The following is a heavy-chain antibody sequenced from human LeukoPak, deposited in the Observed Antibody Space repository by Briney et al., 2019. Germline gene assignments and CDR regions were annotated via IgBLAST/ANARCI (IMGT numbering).Heavy chain of an antibody. V-gene: IGHV3-33*01. CDR1: GFTFSSYG. CDR3: ARDTAYSSSWYLDLDYYYYGMDV. Sequence: GGSLRLSCAASGFTFSSYGMHWVRQAPGKGLEWVAVIWDEGSNKYYADSVKGRVTISRDNSKNTLYLQMNSLRAEDTAVYYCARDTAYSSSWYLDLDYYYYGMDVWGQGTTVTVSS. D-gene: IGHD6-13*01. CDR2: IWDEGSNK. J-gene: IGHJ6*02.